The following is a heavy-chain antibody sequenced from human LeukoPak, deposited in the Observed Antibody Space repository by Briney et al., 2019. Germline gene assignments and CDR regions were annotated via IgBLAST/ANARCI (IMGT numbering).Heavy chain of an antibody. CDR1: GGSISSSSYY. D-gene: IGHD2-2*01. Sequence: SETLSLTCTVSGGSISSSSYYWGWIRQPPGKGLEWIGSIYYSGSTYYNPSLRSRVTMSVDTSKSQFSLKLSLVTAADTAVYYCARTSTGGTYYFDYWGQGTLVTVSS. V-gene: IGHV4-39*07. J-gene: IGHJ4*02. CDR3: ARTSTGGTYYFDY. CDR2: IYYSGST.